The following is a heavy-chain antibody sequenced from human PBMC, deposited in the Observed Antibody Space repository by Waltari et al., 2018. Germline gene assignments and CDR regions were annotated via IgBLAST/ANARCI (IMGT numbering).Heavy chain of an antibody. V-gene: IGHV4-38-2*01. CDR1: GYSIRSGSH. CDR3: ARTGRSYYGSGRDFDY. CDR2: IYHSGST. J-gene: IGHJ4*02. Sequence: QVQLQESGPGLVKPSETLSLPCAVPGYSIRSGSHWAWTRQPPGKGLEWIGSIYHSGSTYYNPSLKSRVTISVDTSKNQFSLKLSSVTAADTAVYYCARTGRSYYGSGRDFDYWGQGTLVTVSS. D-gene: IGHD3-10*01.